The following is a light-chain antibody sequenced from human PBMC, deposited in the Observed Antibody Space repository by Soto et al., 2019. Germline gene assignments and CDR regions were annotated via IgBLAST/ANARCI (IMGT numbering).Light chain of an antibody. CDR2: AAS. Sequence: ILMTQSPVTLSVSPGDSATLSCRASQSIGSNLAWYQQKPGQAPRLLIYAASTRVTGLPGRFSGRGSGTEFTLTLSGLQSEDFAIYYCQHYTNWPPITFGQGTRLEIK. CDR3: QHYTNWPPIT. CDR1: QSIGSN. V-gene: IGKV3-15*01. J-gene: IGKJ5*01.